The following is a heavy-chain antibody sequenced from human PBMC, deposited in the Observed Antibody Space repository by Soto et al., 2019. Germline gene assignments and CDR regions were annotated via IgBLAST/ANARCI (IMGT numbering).Heavy chain of an antibody. J-gene: IGHJ4*02. D-gene: IGHD2-15*01. CDR2: ISYDGSNK. V-gene: IGHV3-30-3*01. CDR3: ARAADDIVVVVAATPSPFDY. Sequence: VQLVESGGGVVQPGRSLRLSCAASGFTFSSYAMHWVRQAPGKGLEWVAVISYDGSNKYYADSVKGRFTISRDNSKNTLYLQMNSLRAEDTAVYYCARAADDIVVVVAATPSPFDYWGQGTLVTVSS. CDR1: GFTFSSYA.